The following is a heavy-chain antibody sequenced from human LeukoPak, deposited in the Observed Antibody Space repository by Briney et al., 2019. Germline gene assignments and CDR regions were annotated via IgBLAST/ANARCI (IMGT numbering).Heavy chain of an antibody. CDR2: IRYDGSNK. V-gene: IGHV3-30*02. CDR3: AQTLPMVRGVTDY. J-gene: IGHJ4*02. CDR1: GFTFSSYG. Sequence: PGGSLRLSCAASGFTFSSYGMHWVRQAPGKGLEWVAFIRYDGSNKYYADSVKGRFTISRDNSKNTLYLQMNSLRAEDTAVYYCAQTLPMVRGVTDYWGQGTLVTVSS. D-gene: IGHD3-10*01.